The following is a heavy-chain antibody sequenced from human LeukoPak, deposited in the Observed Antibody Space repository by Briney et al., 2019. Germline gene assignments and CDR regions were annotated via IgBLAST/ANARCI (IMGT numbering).Heavy chain of an antibody. CDR3: ARASIVGARLFDY. CDR1: GGSTSSYY. CDR2: IYYSGST. V-gene: IGHV4-59*01. D-gene: IGHD1-26*01. Sequence: SSETLSLTCTVSGGSTSSYYWSWIRQPPGKGLEWIGYIYYSGSTNYNPSLKSRVTISVDTSKNQFSLKLSSVTAADTAVYYCARASIVGARLFDYWGQGTLVTVSS. J-gene: IGHJ4*02.